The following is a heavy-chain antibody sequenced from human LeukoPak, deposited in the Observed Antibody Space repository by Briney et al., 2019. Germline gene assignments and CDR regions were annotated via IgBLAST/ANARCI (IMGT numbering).Heavy chain of an antibody. CDR2: TYYRSRWYN. Sequence: QTLSLTCAISGDSVSTASNAWYWIRQSPSRGLEWLGRTYYRSRWYNDYVVSVRSRITINPDTSKNQFSLQLNSVTPEDTAVYYCARRPVRYYFDYWGQGTLVTVSS. CDR1: GDSVSTASNA. CDR3: ARRPVRYYFDY. V-gene: IGHV6-1*01. D-gene: IGHD3-10*01. J-gene: IGHJ4*02.